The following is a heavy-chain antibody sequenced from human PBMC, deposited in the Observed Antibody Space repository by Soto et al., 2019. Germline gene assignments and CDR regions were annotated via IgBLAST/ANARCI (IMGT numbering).Heavy chain of an antibody. J-gene: IGHJ6*03. V-gene: IGHV1-8*01. D-gene: IGHD3-3*01. CDR3: ARGSNYDFWSGYWSGGPYYYYMDV. CDR2: MNPNSGNT. CDR1: GYTFTSYD. Sequence: ASVKVSCKASGYTFTSYDINWVRQATGQGLERMGRMNPNSGNTGYAQKFQGRVTMTRNTSISTAYMELSSLRSEDTAVYYCARGSNYDFWSGYWSGGPYYYYMDVWGKGTTVTVSS.